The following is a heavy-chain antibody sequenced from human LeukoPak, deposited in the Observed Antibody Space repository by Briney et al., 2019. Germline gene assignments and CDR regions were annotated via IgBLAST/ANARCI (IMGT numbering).Heavy chain of an antibody. D-gene: IGHD4-23*01. J-gene: IGHJ4*02. V-gene: IGHV3-7*01. CDR1: GFDFRNYY. CDR2: IKYDGTYT. Sequence: GGSLRLSCEASGFDFRNYYMSWVRQAPGKGLEWLANIKYDGTYTYYKDSVKGRLTLSRDNAKNSVYLQMNSLRAEDTAVYYCTRDEGATVATYRFDFWGRGTLVTVSS. CDR3: TRDEGATVATYRFDF.